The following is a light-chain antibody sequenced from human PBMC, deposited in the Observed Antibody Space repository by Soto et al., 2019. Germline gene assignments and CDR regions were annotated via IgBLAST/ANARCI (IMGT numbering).Light chain of an antibody. CDR2: GAS. CDR3: QQYATSPLT. V-gene: IGKV3-15*01. CDR1: QSVSIN. Sequence: EIVMTQSPATLSVSPGERATLSCRASQSVSINLAWYQQKPGQAPRLLIYGASSRATGIPARFSGSGSGTEFTLTISSLQSEDSAVYFCQQYATSPLTFGGGTKVDIK. J-gene: IGKJ4*01.